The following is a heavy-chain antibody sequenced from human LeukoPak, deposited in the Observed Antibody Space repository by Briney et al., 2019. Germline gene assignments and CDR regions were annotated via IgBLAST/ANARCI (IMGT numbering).Heavy chain of an antibody. J-gene: IGHJ6*02. Sequence: RSSETLSLTCTVSGGSISSSSYYWGWIRQPPGKGLEWIGSIYYSGSTYYNPSLKSRVTISVDTSKNQFSLKLSSVTAADTAVYYCASEVTRFTLRGMDVWGQGTTVTVSS. D-gene: IGHD4-17*01. V-gene: IGHV4-39*07. CDR1: GGSISSSSYY. CDR3: ASEVTRFTLRGMDV. CDR2: IYYSGST.